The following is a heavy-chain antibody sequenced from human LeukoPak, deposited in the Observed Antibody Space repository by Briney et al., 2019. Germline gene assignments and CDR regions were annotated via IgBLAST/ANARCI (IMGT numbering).Heavy chain of an antibody. Sequence: SETLSLTCTVSGASISSGNFYWSWIRQHPGRGLEWIGYTHSGGSTYYNPSFRSRVSISLDATDNQFSLRLTSVTAADTAVYYCARDAGEYVGGSAGHFFDFWGQGDLVTVSS. J-gene: IGHJ4*02. CDR2: THSGGST. CDR1: GASISSGNFY. CDR3: ARDAGEYVGGSAGHFFDF. V-gene: IGHV4-31*03. D-gene: IGHD1-26*01.